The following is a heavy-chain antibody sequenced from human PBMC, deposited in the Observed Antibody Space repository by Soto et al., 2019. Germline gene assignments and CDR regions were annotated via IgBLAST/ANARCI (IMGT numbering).Heavy chain of an antibody. D-gene: IGHD1-1*01. CDR2: VSGGSGTT. V-gene: IGHV3-23*01. CDR1: GFSLSTYG. J-gene: IGHJ4*02. CDR3: AKWNGYGDH. Sequence: EVQLLESGGGLVQPGGSLRLSCTASGFSLSTYGVTWVRQAPGTGLEWVSGVSGGSGTTHYADSVKGRFTITTDNSENTAYLQMNSLRVEDTAVYYCAKWNGYGDHWGQGTLVTVS.